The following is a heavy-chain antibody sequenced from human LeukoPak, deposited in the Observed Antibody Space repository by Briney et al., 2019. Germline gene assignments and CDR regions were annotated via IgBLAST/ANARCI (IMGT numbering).Heavy chain of an antibody. CDR3: AREMGYYDSSGIDY. Sequence: GGSLRLSCAASGFTFSSYDMSWVRQAPGKGLEWVSAISGSGGSTYYADSVKGRFTISRDNSKNTLYLQMNSLRAEDTAVYYCAREMGYYDSSGIDYWGQGTLVTVSS. D-gene: IGHD3-22*01. CDR2: ISGSGGST. J-gene: IGHJ4*02. CDR1: GFTFSSYD. V-gene: IGHV3-23*01.